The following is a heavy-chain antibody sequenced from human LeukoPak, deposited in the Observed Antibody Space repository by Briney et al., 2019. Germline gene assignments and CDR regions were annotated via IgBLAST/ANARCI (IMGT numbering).Heavy chain of an antibody. V-gene: IGHV4-39*07. J-gene: IGHJ6*02. D-gene: IGHD7-27*01. Sequence: PSETLSLTCTVSGGSISSSSYYWGWIRQPPGKGLEWIGSIYYNGSTYYNPSLKSRVTISVDTSKNQFSLKLSSVTAADTAVYYCARDGDWGSALTNGMDVWGQGTTVTVSS. CDR1: GGSISSSSYY. CDR2: IYYNGST. CDR3: ARDGDWGSALTNGMDV.